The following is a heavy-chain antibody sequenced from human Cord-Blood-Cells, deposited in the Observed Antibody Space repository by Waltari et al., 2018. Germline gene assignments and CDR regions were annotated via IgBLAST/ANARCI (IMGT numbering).Heavy chain of an antibody. D-gene: IGHD6-6*01. J-gene: IGHJ5*02. V-gene: IGHV1-2*02. CDR1: GYTFTGYY. CDR3: AVHRSAAYSSSNWYDP. CDR2: INSNSGCD. Sequence: QVQLVQSGAEVKKPGASVKVSCKASGYTFTGYYMHCVRQAPGQGLEWMGWINSNSGCDNYAHKLTGRVTMTRDTSISTSDMELSRLRSDVTAVYYCAVHRSAAYSSSNWYDPWGQGTLVTVSS.